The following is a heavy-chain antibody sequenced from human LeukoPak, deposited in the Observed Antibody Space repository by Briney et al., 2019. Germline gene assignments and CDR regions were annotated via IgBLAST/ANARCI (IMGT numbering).Heavy chain of an antibody. D-gene: IGHD6-19*01. Sequence: SVKVSCKASGGTFSSYAISWVRQAPGQGLEWMGGIIPIFGTANYAQKSQGRVTITADESTSTAYMELSSLRSEDTAVYYCASPVGIAVAGTGGAFDIWGQGTMVTVSS. V-gene: IGHV1-69*01. CDR1: GGTFSSYA. CDR2: IIPIFGTA. J-gene: IGHJ3*02. CDR3: ASPVGIAVAGTGGAFDI.